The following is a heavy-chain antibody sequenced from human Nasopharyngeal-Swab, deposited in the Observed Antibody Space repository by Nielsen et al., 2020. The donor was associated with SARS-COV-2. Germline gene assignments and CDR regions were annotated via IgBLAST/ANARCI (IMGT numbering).Heavy chain of an antibody. D-gene: IGHD4-23*01. CDR3: AREKTTVASDY. CDR2: ISFDGSNK. V-gene: IGHV3-30*04. J-gene: IGHJ4*02. Sequence: GESLKISCAASGFTFSSYAMHWVRQAPGKGLEWVALISFDGSNKYYADSVKGRFTISRDNSKNTLYLQMNSLRAEDTAVYYCAREKTTVASDYWGQGTLVTVSS. CDR1: GFTFSSYA.